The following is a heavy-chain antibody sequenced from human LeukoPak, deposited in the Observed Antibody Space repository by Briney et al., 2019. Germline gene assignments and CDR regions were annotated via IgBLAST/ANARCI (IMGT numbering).Heavy chain of an antibody. J-gene: IGHJ5*02. CDR1: GGSISSYY. CDR3: ARHLRRATYSP. CDR2: IYYSGST. D-gene: IGHD4-11*01. Sequence: PSETLSLTCTVSGGSISSYYWNWIRQPPGKGLEWIGYIYYSGSTNYNPSLKSRVTISVDTSKNQFSLKLSSVTAADTAVYYCARHLRRATYSPWGQGTLVTVSS. V-gene: IGHV4-59*08.